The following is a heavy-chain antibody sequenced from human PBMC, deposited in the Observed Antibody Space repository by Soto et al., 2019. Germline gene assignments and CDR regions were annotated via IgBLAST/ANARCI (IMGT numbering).Heavy chain of an antibody. CDR3: ARDGPVTTFSAKLPYYYGMDV. CDR1: GFTFSSYS. J-gene: IGHJ6*02. CDR2: ISSSSSYI. D-gene: IGHD4-4*01. Sequence: GGSLRLSCAASGFTFSSYSMNWVRQAPGKGLEWVSSISSSSSYIYYADSVKGRFTISRDNAKNSLYLQMNSLRAEDTAVYYCARDGPVTTFSAKLPYYYGMDVWGQGTTVTVSS. V-gene: IGHV3-21*01.